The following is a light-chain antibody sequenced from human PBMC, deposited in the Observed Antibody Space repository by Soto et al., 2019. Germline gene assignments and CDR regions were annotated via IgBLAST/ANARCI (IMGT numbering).Light chain of an antibody. CDR3: QQYDSSPRT. CDR2: GTS. Sequence: EIVLTQSPGTLSLSPRERATLSCRASQAVNSIYLAWYQQKPGQAPRLLIYGTSNRATGIPDRFSGSGSGTDFTLTVSRLEPEDFAVYYCQQYDSSPRTFGQGTKVEIK. V-gene: IGKV3-20*01. CDR1: QAVNSIY. J-gene: IGKJ1*01.